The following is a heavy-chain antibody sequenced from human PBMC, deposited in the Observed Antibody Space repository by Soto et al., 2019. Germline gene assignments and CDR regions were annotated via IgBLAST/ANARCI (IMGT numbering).Heavy chain of an antibody. CDR3: ASVSRMVRGVIKDWFDP. J-gene: IGHJ5*02. CDR1: GFTFSSYA. V-gene: IGHV3-23*01. D-gene: IGHD3-10*01. Sequence: GGSLRLSCAASGFTFSSYAMSWVRQAPGKGLEWVSAISGSGGSTYYADSVKGRFTISRDNSKNTLYLQMNSLRAEDTAVYYCASVSRMVRGVIKDWFDPWGQGTLVTVSS. CDR2: ISGSGGST.